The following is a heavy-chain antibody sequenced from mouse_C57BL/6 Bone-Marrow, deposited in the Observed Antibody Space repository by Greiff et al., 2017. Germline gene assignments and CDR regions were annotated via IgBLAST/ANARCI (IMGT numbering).Heavy chain of an antibody. J-gene: IGHJ2*01. V-gene: IGHV5-6*01. CDR2: ISSGGSYT. CDR1: GFTFSSYG. CDR3: ARYYYDYFDY. Sequence: EVHLVESGGDLVKPGGSLKLSCAASGFTFSSYGMSWVRQTPDKRLEWVATISSGGSYTYYPDSVKGRFTISRDNAKNTLYLQMSSLKSEDTAMYYCARYYYDYFDYWGQGTTLTVSS. D-gene: IGHD1-1*01.